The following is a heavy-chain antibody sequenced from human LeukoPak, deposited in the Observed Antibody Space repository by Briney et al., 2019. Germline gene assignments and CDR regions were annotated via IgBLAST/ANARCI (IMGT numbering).Heavy chain of an antibody. CDR1: GSSISSSSYY. CDR3: ARWVPADAFDI. CDR2: MYYSGST. V-gene: IGHV4-39*01. Sequence: PSETLSLTCTVSGSSISSSSYYWGWIRQPPGKGLEWIGSMYYSGSTYYNPSLKSRVTISVDTSKNQFSLKLSSVTAADTAVYYCARWVPADAFDIWGQGTMVTVSS. J-gene: IGHJ3*02. D-gene: IGHD1-26*01.